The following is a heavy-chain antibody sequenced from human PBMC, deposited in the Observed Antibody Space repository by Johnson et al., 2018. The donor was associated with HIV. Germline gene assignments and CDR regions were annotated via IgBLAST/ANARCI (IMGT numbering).Heavy chain of an antibody. CDR1: GFTFSDYY. J-gene: IGHJ3*02. CDR2: INWNGGST. D-gene: IGHD1-26*01. CDR3: ARGVGATLPDAFDI. Sequence: VQLVESGGGLVKPGGSLRLSCVASGFTFSDYYMSWVRQAPGKGLEWVSGINWNGGSTGYADSVKGRFTISRDNAKNSLYLQMNSLRAEDTALYYCARGVGATLPDAFDIWGQGTMVTVSS. V-gene: IGHV3-20*04.